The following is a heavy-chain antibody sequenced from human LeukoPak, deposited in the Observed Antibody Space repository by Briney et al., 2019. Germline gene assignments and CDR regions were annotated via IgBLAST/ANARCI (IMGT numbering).Heavy chain of an antibody. J-gene: IGHJ4*02. CDR1: RFTFSNFA. CDR2: ISYDGSNK. Sequence: AGGYLSLSCAAFRFTFSNFALHWVRQAQGNGLEGVAVISYDGSNKYYADSVKGSFTISRDNSKNTLYLQMNSMGAEDTAVYYCAKRPGGTPGGYYFDYWGQGTLVTVSS. CDR3: AKRPGGTPGGYYFDY. D-gene: IGHD3-16*01. V-gene: IGHV3-30-3*02.